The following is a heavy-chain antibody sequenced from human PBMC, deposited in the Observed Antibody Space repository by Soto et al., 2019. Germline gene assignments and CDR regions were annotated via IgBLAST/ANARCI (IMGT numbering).Heavy chain of an antibody. CDR3: ARDPGVHWNYYFDY. CDR2: IYYSGST. CDR1: GGSISSSSYY. D-gene: IGHD1-7*01. V-gene: IGHV4-39*07. J-gene: IGHJ4*02. Sequence: SQTLSLTCTVSGGSISSSSYYWGWIRQPPGKGLEWIGSIYYSGSTYYNPSLKSRVTISVDTSKNQFSLKLSSVTAADTAVYYCARDPGVHWNYYFDYWGQGTLVTVSS.